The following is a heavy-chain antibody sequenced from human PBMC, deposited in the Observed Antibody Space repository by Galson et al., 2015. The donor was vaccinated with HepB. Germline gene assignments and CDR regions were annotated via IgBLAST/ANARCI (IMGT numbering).Heavy chain of an antibody. D-gene: IGHD3-9*01. CDR2: ISAYNGNT. CDR1: GYTFTSYG. Sequence: SVKVSCKASGYTFTSYGISWVRQAPGQGLEWMGWISAYNGNTNYAQKLQGRVTMTTDTSTSTAYMELRSLRSDDTAVYYCARDPYYDILTGPPSYYYYGMDVWGQGTTVTVSS. V-gene: IGHV1-18*04. CDR3: ARDPYYDILTGPPSYYYYGMDV. J-gene: IGHJ6*02.